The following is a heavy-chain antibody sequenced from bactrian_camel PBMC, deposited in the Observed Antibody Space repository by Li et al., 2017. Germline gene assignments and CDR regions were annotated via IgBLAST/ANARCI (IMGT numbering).Heavy chain of an antibody. Sequence: VQLVESGGGLVQPGGSLRLSCYTAGFAFSTYAMHWVRQAPGKGLEWVSTVGGYYTAGAKYYAESVKGRSTVSQDNAKNTVYLQMSSLKPEDTAMYTCVAGQAEGRWCPVEATTSEFGYRGQGTQVTVS. CDR2: VGGYYTAGAK. D-gene: IGHD6*01. CDR1: GFAFSTYA. CDR3: VAGQAEGRWCPVEATTSEFGY. J-gene: IGHJ6*01. V-gene: IGHV3S40*01.